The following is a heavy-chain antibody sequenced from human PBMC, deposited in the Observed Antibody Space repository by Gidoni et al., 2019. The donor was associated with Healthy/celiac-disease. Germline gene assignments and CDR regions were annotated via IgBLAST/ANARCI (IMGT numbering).Heavy chain of an antibody. CDR3: ARDRIVVVVAATGGYYYYGMDV. J-gene: IGHJ6*02. Sequence: QVQLVQSGAEVKKPGSSVKVSCKASGGTFSSYAISWVRQAPGQGLEWMGGIIPIFGTANYAQKFQGRVTITADESTSTAYMELSSLRSEDTAVYYCARDRIVVVVAATGGYYYYGMDVWGQGTTVTVSS. V-gene: IGHV1-69*01. CDR2: IIPIFGTA. CDR1: GGTFSSYA. D-gene: IGHD2-15*01.